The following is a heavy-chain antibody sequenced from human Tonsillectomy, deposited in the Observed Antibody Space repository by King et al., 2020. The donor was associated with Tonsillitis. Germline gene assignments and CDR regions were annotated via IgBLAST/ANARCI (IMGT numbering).Heavy chain of an antibody. CDR3: AKSLATRRGPEYGMDV. D-gene: IGHD5-24*01. CDR2: IYPGDSDS. CDR1: GYSFTNYW. J-gene: IGHJ6*04. Sequence: VQLVESGAEVKKPGESLKISCKGSGYSFTNYWIGWVRQMPGKGLEWMGIIYPGDSDSRYSPSFQGQVTISADKSINTAYLQWSSLKASDTAMYYCAKSLATRRGPEYGMDVLGKVTTVTVAS. V-gene: IGHV5-51*01.